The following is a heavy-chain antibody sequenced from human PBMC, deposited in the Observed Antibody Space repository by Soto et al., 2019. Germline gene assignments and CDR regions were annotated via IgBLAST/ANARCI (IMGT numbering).Heavy chain of an antibody. J-gene: IGHJ3*02. CDR3: ARRYGKNALDI. Sequence: GGSLRLSCAAAGFSVSTSHISWVRQAPGKGLEWVSVIYSGGATHYAVSVKGRLIISRDKSKNTVDLQMNSLRAEDTAVYYCARRYGKNALDIWGQGTMVTVSS. CDR1: GFSVSTSH. D-gene: IGHD5-18*01. CDR2: IYSGGAT. V-gene: IGHV3-53*01.